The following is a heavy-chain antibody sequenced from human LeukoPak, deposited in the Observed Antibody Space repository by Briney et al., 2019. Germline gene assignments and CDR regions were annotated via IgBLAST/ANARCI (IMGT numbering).Heavy chain of an antibody. Sequence: PSETLSLTCAVSGGSISSSNWWSWVRQPPGKGLEWIGEIYHSGSTNYNPSLKSRVTISVDKSKNQFSLKLSSVTAADTAVYYCAREMGDHPTPSGGGPYNWFDPWGQGTLVTVSS. CDR2: IYHSGST. J-gene: IGHJ5*02. CDR3: AREMGDHPTPSGGGPYNWFDP. CDR1: GGSISSSNW. V-gene: IGHV4-4*02. D-gene: IGHD2-15*01.